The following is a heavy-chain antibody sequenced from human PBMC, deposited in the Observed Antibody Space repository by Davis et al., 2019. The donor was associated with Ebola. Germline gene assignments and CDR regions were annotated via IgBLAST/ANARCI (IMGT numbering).Heavy chain of an antibody. CDR1: GGSISSGGYS. D-gene: IGHD5-12*01. V-gene: IGHV4-30-2*01. Sequence: MPSETLSLTCAVSGGSISSGGYSWSWIRQPPGKGLEWIGYIYHSGSTYYNPSLKSRVAISVDRSKNQFSLKLSSVTAADTAVYYCARGLVYSGYDPYFDHWGQGTLVTVSS. J-gene: IGHJ4*02. CDR3: ARGLVYSGYDPYFDH. CDR2: IYHSGST.